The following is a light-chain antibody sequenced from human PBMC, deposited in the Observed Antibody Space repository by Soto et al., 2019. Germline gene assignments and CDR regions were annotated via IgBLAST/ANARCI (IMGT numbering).Light chain of an antibody. V-gene: IGKV3-20*01. CDR2: GTS. Sequence: EIVLTQSPGTLSLSPGDRATLSCRASQIVDSGYLAWYQQRPGQAPRLLSYGTSSRATGIPDRVSGSGSGTDFTLTISRREPEDFAVYYCQQYDDSPITFGQGTRLDI. J-gene: IGKJ5*01. CDR1: QIVDSGY. CDR3: QQYDDSPIT.